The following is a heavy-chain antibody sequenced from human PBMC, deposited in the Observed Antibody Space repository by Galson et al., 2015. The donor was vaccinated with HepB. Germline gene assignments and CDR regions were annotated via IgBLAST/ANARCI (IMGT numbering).Heavy chain of an antibody. Sequence: SLRLSCAASGFTFSSYSMNWVRQAPGKGLEWVSYISSSSSTIYYADSVKGRFTISRDNAKNSLYLQMNSLRDEDTAVYYCARDNLEWELLPKGVDYWGQGTLVTVSS. V-gene: IGHV3-48*02. J-gene: IGHJ4*02. CDR2: ISSSSSTI. CDR1: GFTFSSYS. CDR3: ARDNLEWELLPKGVDY. D-gene: IGHD1-26*01.